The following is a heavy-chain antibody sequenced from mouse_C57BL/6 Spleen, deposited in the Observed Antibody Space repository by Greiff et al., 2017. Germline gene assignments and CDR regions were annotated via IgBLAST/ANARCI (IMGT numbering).Heavy chain of an antibody. CDR3: TAVHYYGSSYRDY. CDR2: IRLKSDNYAT. CDR1: GFTFSNYW. V-gene: IGHV6-3*01. J-gene: IGHJ2*01. D-gene: IGHD1-1*01. Sequence: EVKLMESGGGLVQPGGSMKLSCVASGFTFSNYWMNWVRQSPEKGLEWVAQIRLKSDNYATHYAESVKGRFTISRDDSKSSVYLQMNNLRAEDTGIYYCTAVHYYGSSYRDYWGQGTTLTVSS.